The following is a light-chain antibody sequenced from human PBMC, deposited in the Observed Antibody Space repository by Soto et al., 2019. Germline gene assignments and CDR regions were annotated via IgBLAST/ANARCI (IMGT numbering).Light chain of an antibody. V-gene: IGKV3-11*01. CDR3: QQRSIWPPECT. Sequence: EIVLTQSPATLSLSPGERATLSCRASQTFSSYLAWYQQKPGQAPRLLIYDASNRATGIPARFSGSGSGTDFTRTISSLEAEDFAVYYCQQRSIWPPECTFGQGTKLEIK. CDR2: DAS. CDR1: QTFSSY. J-gene: IGKJ2*02.